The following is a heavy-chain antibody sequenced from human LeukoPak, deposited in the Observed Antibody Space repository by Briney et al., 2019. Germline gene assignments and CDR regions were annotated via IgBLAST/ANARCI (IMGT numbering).Heavy chain of an antibody. CDR1: GLTFSNHD. CDR3: AQGGYYYDSSGYSLSY. J-gene: IGHJ4*02. V-gene: IGHV3-30*02. CDR2: IRLDGSIA. Sequence: GGSLRLSCAASGLTFSNHDMHWVRQAPGKGLEWVAFIRLDGSIAYYADSVKGRFTISRDNAKNSLYLQMNSLRAEDTALYYCAQGGYYYDSSGYSLSYWGQGTLVTVSS. D-gene: IGHD3-22*01.